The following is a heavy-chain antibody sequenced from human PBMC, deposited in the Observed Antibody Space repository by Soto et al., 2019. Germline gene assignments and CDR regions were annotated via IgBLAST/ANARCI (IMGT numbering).Heavy chain of an antibody. D-gene: IGHD3-9*01. V-gene: IGHV4-59*01. CDR1: GGSISSYY. J-gene: IGHJ4*02. Sequence: SETLSLTCTVSGGSISSYYWSWIRQPPGKGLEWIGYIYYSGSTNYNPSLKNRVTISVDTSKNQFSLKLSSVTAADTAVYYCARAHDILTGYDYWGQGTLVTVSS. CDR3: ARAHDILTGYDY. CDR2: IYYSGST.